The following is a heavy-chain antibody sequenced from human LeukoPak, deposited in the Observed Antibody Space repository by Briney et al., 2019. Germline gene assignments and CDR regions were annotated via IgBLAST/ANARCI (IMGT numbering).Heavy chain of an antibody. Sequence: PGGSLRLSCAASGFTFSTYSMNWIRQPPGKGLEWIGSIYYSGSTYYNPSLKSRVTISVDTSKNQFSLKLSSVTAADTAVYYCARLAYCGGDCSDYWGQGTLVTVSS. CDR1: GFTFSTYS. D-gene: IGHD2-21*01. V-gene: IGHV4-39*01. J-gene: IGHJ4*02. CDR2: IYYSGST. CDR3: ARLAYCGGDCSDY.